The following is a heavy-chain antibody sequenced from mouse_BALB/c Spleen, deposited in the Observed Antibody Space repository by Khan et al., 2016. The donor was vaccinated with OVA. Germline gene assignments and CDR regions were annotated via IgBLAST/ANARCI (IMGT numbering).Heavy chain of an antibody. D-gene: IGHD1-1*01. CDR1: GYSITTDYA. J-gene: IGHJ2*01. CDR2: ISYSGNT. Sequence: EVPLLESGPGLVKPSQSLSLTCTVTGYSITTDYAWNWIRQFPENKLEWMGYISYSGNTKYNPTLKSRISITRDTSTNQFFLQLKTVTTEDTARYYCARVYGGDFDYWGQGTTLTVSS. V-gene: IGHV3-2*02. CDR3: ARVYGGDFDY.